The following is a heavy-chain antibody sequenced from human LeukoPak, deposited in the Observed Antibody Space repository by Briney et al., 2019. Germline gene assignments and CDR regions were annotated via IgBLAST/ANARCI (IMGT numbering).Heavy chain of an antibody. CDR3: AKDPRSRYCSSTSCYWSPDY. D-gene: IGHD2-2*01. CDR2: ISGSGGST. V-gene: IGHV3-23*01. Sequence: PGGSLRLSCAASGFTFSSYAMSWVRQAPGKGLEWVSAISGSGGSTYYADSVKGRFTISRDNSKNTLYLQMNSLRAEDTAVYYCAKDPRSRYCSSTSCYWSPDYWGQGTLVTVSS. CDR1: GFTFSSYA. J-gene: IGHJ4*02.